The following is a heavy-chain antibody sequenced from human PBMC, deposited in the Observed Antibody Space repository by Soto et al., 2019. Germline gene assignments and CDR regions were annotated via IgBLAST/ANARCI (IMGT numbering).Heavy chain of an antibody. CDR2: ISGSGADT. D-gene: IGHD3-22*01. CDR1: GITFRSHA. V-gene: IGHV3-23*01. CDR3: AREHGLFSFFDY. J-gene: IGHJ4*02. Sequence: LRLSCAVSGITFRSHALSWVRQAPGKGLEWVSGISGSGADTHYADSVKGRFTVSRDNSKNTLYLQMNSLRAEDTAVYYCAREHGLFSFFDYWGQGTPVTVSS.